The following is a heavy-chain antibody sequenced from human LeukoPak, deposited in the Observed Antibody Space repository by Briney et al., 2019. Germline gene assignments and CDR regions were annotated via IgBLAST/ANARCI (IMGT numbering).Heavy chain of an antibody. V-gene: IGHV4-61*02. D-gene: IGHD3-10*01. J-gene: IGHJ5*02. CDR1: GGSISSGSYY. CDR2: IYTSGST. Sequence: SETLSLTCTVSGGSISSGSYYWSWIRQPAGKGLEWIGRIYTSGSTNYNPSLKSRVTISVDTSKNQFSLKLSSVTAADTAVYYCTESPRGEFDPWGQGTLVTVSS. CDR3: TESPRGEFDP.